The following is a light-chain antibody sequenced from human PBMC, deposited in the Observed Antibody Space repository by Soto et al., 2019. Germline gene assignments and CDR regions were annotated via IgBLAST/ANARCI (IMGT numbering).Light chain of an antibody. CDR1: SSDVGGYNY. CDR2: GVT. CDR3: SSYAGSNTWV. Sequence: QSALTQPPSASGSPGQSVTISCTGTSSDVGGYNYVSWYQQHPGKAPKLIIAGVTKRPSGVPDRFSGSKSGNTASLTVSGLQAEDEADYYCSSYAGSNTWVFGGGTKLTVL. J-gene: IGLJ3*02. V-gene: IGLV2-8*01.